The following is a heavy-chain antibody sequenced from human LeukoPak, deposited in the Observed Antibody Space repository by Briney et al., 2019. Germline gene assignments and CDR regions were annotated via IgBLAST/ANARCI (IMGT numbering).Heavy chain of an antibody. D-gene: IGHD3-22*01. CDR2: MNPNSGNT. Sequence: ASVKVSCKASGYTFTSYDINWVRQAPGQGLEWMGWMNPNSGNTGYAQKFQGRVPMTRNTSISTACMELSSLRSEDTAVYYCARVDPYYDSSGYYLDWGQGTLVTVSS. CDR3: ARVDPYYDSSGYYLD. CDR1: GYTFTSYD. V-gene: IGHV1-8*01. J-gene: IGHJ4*02.